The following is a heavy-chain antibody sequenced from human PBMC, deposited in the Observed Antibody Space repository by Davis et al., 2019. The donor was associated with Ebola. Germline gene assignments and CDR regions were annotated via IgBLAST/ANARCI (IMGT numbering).Heavy chain of an antibody. D-gene: IGHD4-17*01. CDR1: GFTFSSYV. J-gene: IGHJ6*01. CDR3: ARDPDYGDYADYAMDV. Sequence: PGGPLRLSCAASGFTFSSYVMNWVRQAPGKGLEWISYISSSPNTIFYADSVRGRFTVSRDNAKNVVYLQMNSLRDEDTAVYYCARDPDYGDYADYAMDVWGQGTTVTVSS. CDR2: ISSSPNTI. V-gene: IGHV3-48*02.